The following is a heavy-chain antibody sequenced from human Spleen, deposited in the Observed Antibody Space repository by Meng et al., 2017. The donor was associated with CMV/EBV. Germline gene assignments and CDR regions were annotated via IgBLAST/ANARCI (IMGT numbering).Heavy chain of an antibody. CDR1: GGALRSST. Sequence: ASGGALRSSTISWVRQAPGQGLGWVGRIIPIVGVTKYAQRFQGRVTISADKSTSTAYMELSSLTSEDTAMYYCATSRLPAGNWFDPWGQGTLVTVSS. CDR3: ATSRLPAGNWFDP. D-gene: IGHD2-2*01. J-gene: IGHJ5*02. CDR2: IIPIVGVT. V-gene: IGHV1-69*02.